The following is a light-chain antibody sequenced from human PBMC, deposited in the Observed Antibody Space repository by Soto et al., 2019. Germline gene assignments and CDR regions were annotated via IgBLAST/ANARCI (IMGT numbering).Light chain of an antibody. CDR3: QQYASAPSS. CDR1: HSINTSF. J-gene: IGKJ3*01. CDR2: AAS. Sequence: EIVLTQSPGTLSLSPGDRATLSCRASHSINTSFLAWFQQKPGQAPRLLIYAASTRATGIPDRFSGSASETDFTLTINRLEPEDSAVYYCQQYASAPSSLGPGPKVDIK. V-gene: IGKV3-20*01.